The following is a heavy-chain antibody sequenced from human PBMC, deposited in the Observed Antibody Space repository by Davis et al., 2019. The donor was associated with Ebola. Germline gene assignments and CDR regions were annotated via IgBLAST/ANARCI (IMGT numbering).Heavy chain of an antibody. V-gene: IGHV3-7*03. J-gene: IGHJ4*02. CDR2: IKQDGSEK. Sequence: PGGSLRLSCAASGFTFSSYWMSWVRQAPGKGLEWVANIKQDGSEKYYVDSVKGRFTISRDNAKNSLYLQMNSLRAEDTAVYYCAREIEYYEILTGYFPYWGQGTLVTVSS. CDR3: AREIEYYEILTGYFPY. CDR1: GFTFSSYW. D-gene: IGHD3-9*01.